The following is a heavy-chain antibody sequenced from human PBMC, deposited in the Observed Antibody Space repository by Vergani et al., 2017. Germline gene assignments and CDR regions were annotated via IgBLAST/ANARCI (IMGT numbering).Heavy chain of an antibody. CDR2: INQDGSEK. CDR1: GFIFSHYW. J-gene: IGHJ5*02. D-gene: IGHD3-22*01. V-gene: IGHV3-7*01. CDR3: ARINYYSSSGYSLTRWHNWFDP. Sequence: EVKLVESGGGLVQPGGSLRLSCAASGFIFSHYWMSGVRQAPGKGLEWVANINQDGSEKYYVDSVKGRFTISRDNAKNSLYLQMNSLRAEDTALYYCARINYYSSSGYSLTRWHNWFDPWGQGTLITVSS.